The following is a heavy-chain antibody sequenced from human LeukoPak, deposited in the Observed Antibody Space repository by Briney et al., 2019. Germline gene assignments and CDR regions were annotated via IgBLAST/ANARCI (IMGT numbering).Heavy chain of an antibody. J-gene: IGHJ4*02. D-gene: IGHD3-22*01. CDR2: IYSDGST. CDR1: GFTFSSYA. Sequence: GGSLRLSCAASGFTFSSYAMSWVRQAPGKGLKWVSVIYSDGSTYYADSVKGRFTISRDSSKNTLYLQMNSLRAEDTAVYYCTRVAYYYDSSGYYHFDYWGQGTLVTVSS. CDR3: TRVAYYYDSSGYYHFDY. V-gene: IGHV3-53*01.